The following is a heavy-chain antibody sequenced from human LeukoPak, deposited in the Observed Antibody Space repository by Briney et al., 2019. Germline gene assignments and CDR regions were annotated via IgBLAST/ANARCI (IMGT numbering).Heavy chain of an antibody. CDR2: INPNSGGT. J-gene: IGHJ6*02. CDR3: ARAEQQLVPHYYYYGMDV. V-gene: IGHV1-2*06. Sequence: ASVKVSCKASGYTFTGYYMHWVRQAPGQGLEWMGRINPNSGGTNYAQKFQGRVTMTRDTFISTAYMELSRLRSDDTAVYYCARAEQQLVPHYYYYGMDVWGQGTTVTVSS. CDR1: GYTFTGYY. D-gene: IGHD6-13*01.